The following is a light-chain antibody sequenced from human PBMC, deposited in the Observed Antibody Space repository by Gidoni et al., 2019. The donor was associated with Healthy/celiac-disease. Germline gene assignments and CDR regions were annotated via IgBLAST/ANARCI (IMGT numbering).Light chain of an antibody. CDR2: GAS. CDR1: QSVSSSY. V-gene: IGKV3-20*01. J-gene: IGKJ4*01. CDR3: QQYGSSPLT. Sequence: EIVFTQSPGTRSLSPGERATLSCRASQSVSSSYLAWYQQKPGQAPRLLIYGASSRATGIPDRFSGSGSGTDFTLTISRLEPEDFAVYYCQQYGSSPLTFGGGTKVEIK.